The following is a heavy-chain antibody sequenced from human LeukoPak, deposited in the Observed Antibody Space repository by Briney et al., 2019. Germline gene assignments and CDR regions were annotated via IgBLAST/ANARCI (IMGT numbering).Heavy chain of an antibody. CDR3: TPHTTFDF. J-gene: IGHJ4*02. CDR1: GFTFSSYA. D-gene: IGHD1-1*01. V-gene: IGHV3-15*07. Sequence: GRSLRLSCAASGFTFSSYAMHWVRQAPGKGLEWVGRIRSKDAGGTTDYAAPVKGRFTISRDDSKNRLFLQMNSLKTEDTGVYYCTPHTTFDFWGLGTLVTVSS. CDR2: IRSKDAGGTT.